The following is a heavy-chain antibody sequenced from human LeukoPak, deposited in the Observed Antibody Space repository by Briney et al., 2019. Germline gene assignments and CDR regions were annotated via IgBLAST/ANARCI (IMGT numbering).Heavy chain of an antibody. CDR3: ARGGGYSYGFNDY. V-gene: IGHV4-59*01. CDR2: IYYSGST. CDR1: GGSISNYY. Sequence: SETLSLTCTVSGGSISNYYWSWIRQPPGKGLEWIGYIYYSGSTRYNPSLKSRFTISVDTSKNQFSLKVSSVTAADTAVYYCARGGGYSYGFNDYWGQGTLVTVSS. D-gene: IGHD5-18*01. J-gene: IGHJ4*02.